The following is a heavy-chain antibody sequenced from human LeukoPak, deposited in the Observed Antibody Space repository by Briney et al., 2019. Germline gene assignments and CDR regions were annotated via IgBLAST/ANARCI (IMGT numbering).Heavy chain of an antibody. Sequence: SETLSLTCTVSDTSFSTYFWSWIRQPPRKGLEWVGYIYDSGNTKYNPSLESRVTISVDTSKSQFFLNLNSVTAADTAVYYCARAKPNWNPPHYWGQGTLVTVSS. V-gene: IGHV4-59*08. J-gene: IGHJ4*02. CDR1: DTSFSTYF. CDR3: ARAKPNWNPPHY. CDR2: IYDSGNT. D-gene: IGHD1-1*01.